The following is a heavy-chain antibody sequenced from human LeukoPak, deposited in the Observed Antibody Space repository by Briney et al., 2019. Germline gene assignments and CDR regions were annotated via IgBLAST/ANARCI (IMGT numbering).Heavy chain of an antibody. Sequence: GGSLRLSCAASGFTFSTYWMSWVRQTPGKGLEWISAISGGAGVTYYADSVKGRFTISRDNSKNSFFLDMNSLRADDTALYYCAKDGTFGDFDHWGQGALVAVSS. CDR2: ISGGAGVT. V-gene: IGHV3-23*01. CDR3: AKDGTFGDFDH. CDR1: GFTFSTYW. J-gene: IGHJ4*02. D-gene: IGHD3-16*01.